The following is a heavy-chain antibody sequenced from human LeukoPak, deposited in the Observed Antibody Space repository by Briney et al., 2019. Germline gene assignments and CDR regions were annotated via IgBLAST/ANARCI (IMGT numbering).Heavy chain of an antibody. V-gene: IGHV1-24*01. D-gene: IGHD2-15*01. Sequence: ASVKVSCKVSGYTLTELSMHWVRQAPGKGLEWMGGFDPEDGETIYAQKFQGRVTITADKSTSTAYMELSSLRSEDTAVYYCARIVLRAFDIWGQGTMVTVSS. CDR2: FDPEDGET. CDR3: ARIVLRAFDI. CDR1: GYTLTELS. J-gene: IGHJ3*02.